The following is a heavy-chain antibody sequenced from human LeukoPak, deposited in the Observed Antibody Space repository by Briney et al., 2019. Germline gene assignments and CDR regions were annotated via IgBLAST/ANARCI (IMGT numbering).Heavy chain of an antibody. V-gene: IGHV4-4*07. CDR2: IYTSGST. CDR1: GGSISSYY. Sequence: SETLSLTCTVPGGSISSYYWSWIRQPAGKGLEWIGRIYTSGSTNYNPSLKSRVTMSVDTSKNQFSLKLSSVTAADTAVYYCARVRYDFWSGYPDDAFDIWGQGTMVTVSS. D-gene: IGHD3-3*01. CDR3: ARVRYDFWSGYPDDAFDI. J-gene: IGHJ3*02.